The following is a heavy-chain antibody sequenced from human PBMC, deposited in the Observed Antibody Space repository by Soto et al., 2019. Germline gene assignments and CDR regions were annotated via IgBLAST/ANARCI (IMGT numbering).Heavy chain of an antibody. V-gene: IGHV3-7*01. J-gene: IGHJ4*02. CDR2: IKQDGSEI. D-gene: IGHD2-2*01. CDR1: GFTFSNYW. Sequence: GGSLRLSCAASGFTFSNYWMSWVRQAPGKGLEWVANIKQDGSEIYYVDSVKGRFTISRDNAKNSLYLQMNSLRAEDTAVYYCARYCLTTSCYVVLDYWGRGTLVTVSS. CDR3: ARYCLTTSCYVVLDY.